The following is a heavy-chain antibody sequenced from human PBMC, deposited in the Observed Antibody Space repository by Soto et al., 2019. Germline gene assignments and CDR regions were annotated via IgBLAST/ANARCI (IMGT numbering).Heavy chain of an antibody. CDR1: GYTFRSCG. CDR3: AKADSNYAGRFSYYYMDV. D-gene: IGHD4-4*01. CDR2: ISGYNGNT. Sequence: ASVKVSCKASGYTFRSCGISWVLQAPGQGLEWMGWISGYNGNTHYSQKFQGKVTMTTDTSTSTADMELRNLRSDDTAVYYCAKADSNYAGRFSYYYMDVWGTGTMVTVS. V-gene: IGHV1-18*01. J-gene: IGHJ6*03.